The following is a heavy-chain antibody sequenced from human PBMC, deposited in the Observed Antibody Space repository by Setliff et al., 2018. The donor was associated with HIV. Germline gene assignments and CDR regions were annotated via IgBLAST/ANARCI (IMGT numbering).Heavy chain of an antibody. CDR3: AKGGIGTVADWFDT. J-gene: IGHJ5*02. V-gene: IGHV3-7*03. D-gene: IGHD6-19*01. Sequence: GGSLRLSCAASGFTFSSYWMSWVRQAPGKGLEWVANIKQDGSDKYYVDSVKGRFTISRDTSKNTLYLEMNSLRGEDTALYYCAKGGIGTVADWFDTWGQGTLVTVSS. CDR1: GFTFSSYW. CDR2: IKQDGSDK.